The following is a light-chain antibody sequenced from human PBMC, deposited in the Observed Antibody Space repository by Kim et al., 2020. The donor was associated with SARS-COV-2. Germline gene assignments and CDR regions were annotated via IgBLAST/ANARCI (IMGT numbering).Light chain of an antibody. V-gene: IGKV3-15*01. CDR3: QQYYNWPRT. J-gene: IGKJ1*01. Sequence: VSPGERVTLPCRASQTVSSSLAWYPQKPGQAPRLLIYGASSRATGIPARFSGSASGTEFTLTISSLQSEDFAVYYCQQYYNWPRTFGQGTKVDIK. CDR2: GAS. CDR1: QTVSSS.